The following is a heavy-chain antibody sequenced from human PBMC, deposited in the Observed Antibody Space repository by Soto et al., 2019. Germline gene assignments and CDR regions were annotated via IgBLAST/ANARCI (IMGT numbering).Heavy chain of an antibody. D-gene: IGHD3-3*01. CDR2: IYYSGST. J-gene: IGHJ4*02. CDR3: ARGAYDFWSGYLTPDVGAPVDY. Sequence: TSETLSLTCTVSGGSISSYYWSWIRQPPGKGLEWIGYIYYSGSTNYNPSLKSRVTISVDTSKNQFSLKLSSVTAADTAVYYCARGAYDFWSGYLTPDVGAPVDYWGQGTLVTVSS. V-gene: IGHV4-59*01. CDR1: GGSISSYY.